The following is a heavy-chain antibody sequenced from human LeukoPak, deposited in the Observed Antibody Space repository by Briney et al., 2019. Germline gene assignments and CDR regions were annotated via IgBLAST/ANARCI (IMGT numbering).Heavy chain of an antibody. V-gene: IGHV4-39*01. Sequence: PSETLSLTCTVSGGSISSSSYYWGWIRQPPGKGLEWIGSIYYSGSTYYNPSLKSRVTISVDTSKNQFSLKLSSVTAADTAVYYCAWENVDTAMAYFDYWGQGTLVTVSS. D-gene: IGHD5-18*01. CDR1: GGSISSSSYY. CDR3: AWENVDTAMAYFDY. J-gene: IGHJ4*02. CDR2: IYYSGST.